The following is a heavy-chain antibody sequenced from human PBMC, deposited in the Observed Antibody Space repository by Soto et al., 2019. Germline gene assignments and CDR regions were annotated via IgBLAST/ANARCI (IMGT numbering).Heavy chain of an antibody. D-gene: IGHD6-13*01. J-gene: IGHJ5*02. CDR3: ASTYTTSWYWFDP. Sequence: QVTVKESGPVLVKPTEALTLTCTVSGFSLSNAGLGVSWIRQPPGKALEWLAHIFSNDEKSYSTSLKSRLTLSKDPXKSQVVLTMTNMDPVDTATYYCASTYTTSWYWFDPWGQGTLVTVSS. CDR2: IFSNDEK. V-gene: IGHV2-26*04. CDR1: GFSLSNAGLG.